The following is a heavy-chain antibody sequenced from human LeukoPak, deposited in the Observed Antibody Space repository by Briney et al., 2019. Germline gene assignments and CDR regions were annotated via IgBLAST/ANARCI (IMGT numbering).Heavy chain of an antibody. CDR2: INPDGTTT. Sequence: PGGSLRLSCAASGFTFSSYWMQWVRQPLGKGLVWVSRINPDGTTTNYADSVKGRFTISRDNAKNTLYLQMNSLTAEDTALYYCVRIATMTTPDYWGQGTLVTVSS. J-gene: IGHJ4*02. CDR1: GFTFSSYW. CDR3: VRIATMTTPDY. V-gene: IGHV3-74*01. D-gene: IGHD4-17*01.